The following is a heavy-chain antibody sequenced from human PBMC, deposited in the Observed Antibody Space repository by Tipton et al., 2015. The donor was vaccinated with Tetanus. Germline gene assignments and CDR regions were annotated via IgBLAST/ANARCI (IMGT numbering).Heavy chain of an antibody. J-gene: IGHJ4*02. CDR3: ARDSYDTSRWTLADY. Sequence: TLSLTCTVSGDSISSGDFYWSWFRQHPGKGLERLGYIYFTGTTYYNPSLESRLTISIDTSKNQFSLELTSVTAADTAVDYCARDSYDTSRWTLADYWGQGTRVSVYS. V-gene: IGHV4-31*03. CDR2: IYFTGTT. CDR1: GDSISSGDFY. D-gene: IGHD3-16*01.